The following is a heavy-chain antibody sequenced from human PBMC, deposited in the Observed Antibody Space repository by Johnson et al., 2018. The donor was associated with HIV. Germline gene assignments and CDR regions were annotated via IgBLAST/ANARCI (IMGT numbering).Heavy chain of an antibody. V-gene: IGHV3-30-3*01. Sequence: VQLVESGGGVVQPGRSLRLSCAASGFTFSSYAMPWVRQAPGKGLEWVAVISYDGSNKYYADSVKGRFTISRDNSKNTLYLQMNSLRAEDTAVYYCAREQGSGSYSIHAFDIWGQGTLVTVSS. CDR2: ISYDGSNK. D-gene: IGHD1-26*01. CDR3: AREQGSGSYSIHAFDI. J-gene: IGHJ3*02. CDR1: GFTFSSYA.